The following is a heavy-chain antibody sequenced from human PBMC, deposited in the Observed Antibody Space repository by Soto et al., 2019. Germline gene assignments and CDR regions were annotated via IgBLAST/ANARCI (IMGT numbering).Heavy chain of an antibody. CDR2: ISSSGSTI. CDR1: GFTFSSYE. D-gene: IGHD1-26*01. Sequence: PGGSLRLSCAASGFTFSSYEMNWVRQAPGKGLEWVSYISSSGSTIYYADSVKGRFTISRDNAKNSLYLQMNSLRAEDTAVYYCARVEWAHYYYGMDVWGQGTTLTVSS. V-gene: IGHV3-48*03. CDR3: ARVEWAHYYYGMDV. J-gene: IGHJ6*02.